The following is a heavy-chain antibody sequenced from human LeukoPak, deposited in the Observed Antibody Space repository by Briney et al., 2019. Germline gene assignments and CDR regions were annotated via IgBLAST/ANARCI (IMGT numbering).Heavy chain of an antibody. V-gene: IGHV3-11*04. CDR2: INSGSGYTK. CDR1: GFTFSDYF. Sequence: GGSLRLSCAASGFTFSDYFTSWIRQTPGKGLEWISYINSGSGYTKYYADSVKGRFTISRDNARNSVYLQMNSLRAEDTAVYYCAREIIEVPGSFDYWGQGILVTVSS. CDR3: AREIIEVPGSFDY. D-gene: IGHD6-19*01. J-gene: IGHJ4*02.